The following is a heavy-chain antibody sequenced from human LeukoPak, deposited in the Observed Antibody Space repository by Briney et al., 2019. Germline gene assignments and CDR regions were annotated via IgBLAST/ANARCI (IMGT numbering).Heavy chain of an antibody. J-gene: IGHJ4*02. CDR2: LGGSDGTT. D-gene: IGHD6-13*01. V-gene: IGHV3-23*01. CDR3: AKDLAAAGPSDY. CDR1: GFSLYNYG. Sequence: GGSLRLSCAASGFSLYNYGMSWVRQAPGKGLEWVSGLGGSDGTTYYADSVQGRLTISRDNSNNTLYLQMNSLRVDDTAVYYCAKDLAAAGPSDYWGQGTLVTVSS.